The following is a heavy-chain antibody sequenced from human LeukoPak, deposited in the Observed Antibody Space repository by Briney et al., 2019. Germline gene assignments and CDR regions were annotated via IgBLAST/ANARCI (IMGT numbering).Heavy chain of an antibody. CDR2: ISSSSSYI. V-gene: IGHV3-21*06. CDR1: GFTFRSYS. D-gene: IGHD6-13*01. J-gene: IGHJ4*02. CDR3: ARYSDTGYSSSWYSTPFDY. Sequence: GGSLRLSCAASGFTFRSYSMKWVRQAPGKGLEWVSSISSSSSYIYYADSVKGRFTISRDNAKNLLYLQMNSLRAEDTAVYYCARYSDTGYSSSWYSTPFDYWGQGTLVTVS.